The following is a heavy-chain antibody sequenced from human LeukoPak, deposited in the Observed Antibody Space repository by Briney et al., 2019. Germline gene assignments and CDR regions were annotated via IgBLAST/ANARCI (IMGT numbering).Heavy chain of an antibody. CDR3: ARYVYSSSSYDY. CDR2: INPNSGGT. D-gene: IGHD6-6*01. V-gene: IGHV1-2*02. Sequence: ASVKVSCKGSGYAFTGYYMHWVRQAPGQGLEWMGWINPNSGGTNYAQKFQGRVTMTRDTSISTAYMELSRLRSDDTAVYYCARYVYSSSSYDYWGQGTLVTVSS. J-gene: IGHJ4*02. CDR1: GYAFTGYY.